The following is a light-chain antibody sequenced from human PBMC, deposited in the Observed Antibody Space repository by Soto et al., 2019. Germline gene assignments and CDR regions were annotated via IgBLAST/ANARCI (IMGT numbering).Light chain of an antibody. Sequence: DIVMTQSPATLSASPGERATLSCRASQSVRKNLAWYQHKPGQVPRLLIYDASNRATGVPGRFSGSGSETEFTLTISSLQSEDFAFYYCHQYSNWPLTFGGGTKVEIK. CDR3: HQYSNWPLT. CDR1: QSVRKN. V-gene: IGKV3-15*01. J-gene: IGKJ4*01. CDR2: DAS.